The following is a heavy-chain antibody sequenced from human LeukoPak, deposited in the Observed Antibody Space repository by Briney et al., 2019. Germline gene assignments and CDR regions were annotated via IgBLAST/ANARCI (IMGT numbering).Heavy chain of an antibody. Sequence: PGGSLRLSCAASGFTFSRFWMHWVRQAPGKGLVWVSRMNPEETTTTYADSVKGRFTISRDNAKNTLYLQMNSLRAEDTAVYYRTRGGLEPFDYCGLGTLVTVSS. CDR1: GFTFSRFW. V-gene: IGHV3-74*01. CDR3: TRGGLEPFDY. CDR2: MNPEETTT. J-gene: IGHJ4*02. D-gene: IGHD1-14*01.